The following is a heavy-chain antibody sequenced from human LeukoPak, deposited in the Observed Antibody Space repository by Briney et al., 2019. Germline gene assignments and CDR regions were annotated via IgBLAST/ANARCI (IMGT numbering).Heavy chain of an antibody. CDR1: GFTFSSYA. D-gene: IGHD2-2*01. V-gene: IGHV3-30*04. Sequence: QPGRSLRLSCAASGFTFSSYAMHWVRQAPGKGLEWVAVISYDGSNKYYADSVKGRFTISRDNSKNTLYLQMNSLRAEDTAVYYCARDQYCSSTSCYHSDFDIWGQGTMVTVSS. CDR3: ARDQYCSSTSCYHSDFDI. CDR2: ISYDGSNK. J-gene: IGHJ3*02.